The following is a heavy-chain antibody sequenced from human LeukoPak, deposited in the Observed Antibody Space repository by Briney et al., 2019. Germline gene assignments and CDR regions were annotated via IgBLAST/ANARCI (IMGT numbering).Heavy chain of an antibody. V-gene: IGHV4-59*01. CDR3: ARDRGSSFPGRGWFDP. D-gene: IGHD6-13*01. CDR1: GGFIISYY. J-gene: IGHJ5*02. Sequence: SETLSLTCSVSGGFIISYYWSWIRQPPGKGLEWVGYTYYSGSTNYNPSLKSRVTISVDTSNNRFSLKLNSVTAADTAVYYCARDRGSSFPGRGWFDPWGQGTLVTVSS. CDR2: TYYSGST.